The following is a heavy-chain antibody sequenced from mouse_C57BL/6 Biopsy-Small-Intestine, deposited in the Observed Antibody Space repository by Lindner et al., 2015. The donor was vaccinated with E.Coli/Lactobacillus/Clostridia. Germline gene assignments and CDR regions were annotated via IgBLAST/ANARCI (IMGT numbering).Heavy chain of an antibody. CDR3: ARWGDYWYFDV. CDR1: GYTFTDYN. J-gene: IGHJ1*03. CDR2: INPNNGGT. D-gene: IGHD2-13*01. V-gene: IGHV1-22*01. Sequence: VQLQESGPELVKPGASVKMSCEASGYTFTDYNIHWVKQSHGKSLEWIGYINPNNGGTGYNQKFKGEATLTVNKSSSTAYMELRSLTSEDSAVYYCARWGDYWYFDVWGTGTTVTVSS.